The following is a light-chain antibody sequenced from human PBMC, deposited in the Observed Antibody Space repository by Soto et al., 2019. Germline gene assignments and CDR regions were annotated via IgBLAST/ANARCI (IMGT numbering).Light chain of an antibody. CDR3: QVWDGNSDHWV. J-gene: IGLJ3*02. Sequence: SNVLTQPPSVSAAPGQTASITCGGDNFGSKSVHWYQQKAGQAPVLVVYDDSDRPPGIPERLSGSNSGTSATLIISRVEAGDEADYYCQVWDGNSDHWVFGGGTKLTVL. CDR2: DDS. V-gene: IGLV3-21*02. CDR1: NFGSKS.